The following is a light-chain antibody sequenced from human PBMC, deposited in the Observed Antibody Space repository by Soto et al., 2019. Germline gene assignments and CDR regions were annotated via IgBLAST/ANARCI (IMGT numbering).Light chain of an antibody. CDR3: QQYKKWPRT. V-gene: IGKV3-15*01. J-gene: IGKJ1*01. CDR2: DAS. Sequence: IVMTQSPATLSMSAGERATLSCRASQSVSTELAWYQQKAGQAPRLLIYDASTRATGIPARVSGSGSGTEFTLSISSLQSEDFAVYYCQQYKKWPRTFGQGTKVEIK. CDR1: QSVSTE.